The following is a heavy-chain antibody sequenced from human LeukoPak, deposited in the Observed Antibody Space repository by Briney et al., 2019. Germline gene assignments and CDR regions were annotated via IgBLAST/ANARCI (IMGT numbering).Heavy chain of an antibody. V-gene: IGHV4-59*01. CDR1: GGSISIYY. D-gene: IGHD1-26*01. CDR2: IYNSGST. CDR3: VRDGELTY. Sequence: PSETLSLTCTVSGGSISIYYWSWIRQPPGKGLEWIGYIYNSGSTIYNPSLKSRVTISEDTSKNQFSLKLTSVTAADTAVYYCVRDGELTYWGQGTLVTVSS. J-gene: IGHJ4*02.